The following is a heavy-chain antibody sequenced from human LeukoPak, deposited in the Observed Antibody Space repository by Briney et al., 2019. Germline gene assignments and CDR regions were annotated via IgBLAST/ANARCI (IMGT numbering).Heavy chain of an antibody. D-gene: IGHD3-3*01. CDR1: GFTFSSYA. J-gene: IGHJ4*02. V-gene: IGHV3-23*01. CDR3: AKDNGEKAYYDFWSGLDFDY. Sequence: GGSLRLSCAASGFTFSSYAMSWVRQPPGKGLEWVSAISGSGGSTYYADSVKGRFTISRDNSKNTLYLQMNSLRAEDTAVYYCAKDNGEKAYYDFWSGLDFDYWGQGTLVTVSS. CDR2: ISGSGGST.